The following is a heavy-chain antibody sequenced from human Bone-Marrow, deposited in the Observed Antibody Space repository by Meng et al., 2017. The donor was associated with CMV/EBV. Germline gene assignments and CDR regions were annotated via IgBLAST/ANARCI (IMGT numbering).Heavy chain of an antibody. CDR2: IIPILNIA. CDR3: ARDREYCTNANCFNPQLH. CDR1: GDTFSSYS. J-gene: IGHJ1*01. D-gene: IGHD2-8*01. Sequence: SVKVSCKASGDTFSSYSINWVRQAPGQGLEWMGRIIPILNIANYAEKFQGRVTIIADKSTSTAYMELTSLRSEDTAVYYCARDREYCTNANCFNPQLHWGQGTLVTVSS. V-gene: IGHV1-69*04.